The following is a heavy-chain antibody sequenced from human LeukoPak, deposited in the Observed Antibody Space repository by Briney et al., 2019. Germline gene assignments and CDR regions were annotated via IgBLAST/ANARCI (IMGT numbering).Heavy chain of an antibody. CDR2: IKPDSGDT. Sequence: ASVKVSCKASGYTFSAFYLHWLRQAPGQGLEWVGVIKPDSGDTNYAQKFQGRVTMTRGTSITTAYMVLNGLTSDDTAVYYCVRDRPHNWFDPWGQGTLVTVFS. J-gene: IGHJ5*02. V-gene: IGHV1-2*02. CDR1: GYTFSAFY. CDR3: VRDRPHNWFDP.